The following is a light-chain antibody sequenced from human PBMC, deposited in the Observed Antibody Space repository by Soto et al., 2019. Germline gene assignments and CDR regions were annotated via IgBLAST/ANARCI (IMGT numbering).Light chain of an antibody. V-gene: IGKV3-20*01. Sequence: PGERVTLSCRASQSVNSTYLTWYRQKPGQAPGLLICGASTRATGIPARFSGSGSGTDFTLTISRLEPEDFAVYYCQQYGSSGTFGQGTKVDIK. CDR1: QSVNSTY. J-gene: IGKJ1*01. CDR3: QQYGSSGT. CDR2: GAS.